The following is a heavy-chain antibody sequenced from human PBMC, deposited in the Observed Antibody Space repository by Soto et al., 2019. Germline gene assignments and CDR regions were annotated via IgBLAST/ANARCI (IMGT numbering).Heavy chain of an antibody. D-gene: IGHD4-4*01. V-gene: IGHV3-66*01. J-gene: IGHJ4*02. CDR3: ARVGSSNYVNY. CDR2: IYSGGST. Sequence: GGSLRLSCAASGLTVSSNYMSWVRQAPGKGLEWVSLIYSGGSTYYADSVKGRFIISRDNSKNTVYLQMNSLRAEDTAVYYCARVGSSNYVNYWGQGTLVTVSS. CDR1: GLTVSSNY.